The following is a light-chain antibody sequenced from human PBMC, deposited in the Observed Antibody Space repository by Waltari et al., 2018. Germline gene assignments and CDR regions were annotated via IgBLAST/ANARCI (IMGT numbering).Light chain of an antibody. J-gene: IGKJ1*01. CDR3: QHYNSYPWT. Sequence: DIQMTQSPAALSASVGDRVTITCRASQSISTWLAWYQQKPGKAPKLLIYKAYSVQSGVPSRFSGSGSDTEFTLTITSLHPDDFATYYCQHYNSYPWTFGQGTKVEIK. CDR2: KAY. V-gene: IGKV1-5*03. CDR1: QSISTW.